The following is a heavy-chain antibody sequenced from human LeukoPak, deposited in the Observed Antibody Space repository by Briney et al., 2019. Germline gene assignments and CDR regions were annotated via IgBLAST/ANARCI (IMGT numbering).Heavy chain of an antibody. V-gene: IGHV3-53*01. CDR1: GFTVSSNY. CDR2: IYGGGST. CDR3: ARVGYSSGWLLDY. J-gene: IGHJ4*02. D-gene: IGHD6-19*01. Sequence: GGSLRLSCAASGFTVSSNYMSWVRQAPGEGLEWVSVIYGGGSTYYADSVKGRFTISRDNAKNSLYLQMNSLRDEDTAVYYCARVGYSSGWLLDYWGQGTLVTVSS.